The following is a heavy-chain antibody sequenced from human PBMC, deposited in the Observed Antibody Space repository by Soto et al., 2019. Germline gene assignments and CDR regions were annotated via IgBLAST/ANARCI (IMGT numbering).Heavy chain of an antibody. CDR3: AKDLLSGIAARLPTGFDY. CDR1: GFTFDDYA. J-gene: IGHJ4*02. D-gene: IGHD6-6*01. V-gene: IGHV3-9*01. Sequence: GGSLRLSCAASGFTFDDYAMHWVRQAPGKGLEWVSGISWNSGSIGYADSVKGRFTISRDNAKNSLYLQMNSLRAEDTALYYCAKDLLSGIAARLPTGFDYWGQGTLVTVSS. CDR2: ISWNSGSI.